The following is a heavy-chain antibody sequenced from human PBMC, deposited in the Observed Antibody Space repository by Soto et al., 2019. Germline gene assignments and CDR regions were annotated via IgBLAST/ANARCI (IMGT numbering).Heavy chain of an antibody. CDR3: ARHLLIRGRRDDVYAGMEV. J-gene: IGHJ6*02. V-gene: IGHV4-59*02. CDR2: IFDSGNT. D-gene: IGHD3-10*01. Sequence: QVQLQESGPGLVKPSETLALTCTVSGASVNSYYWSWIRQSPGKGLEWIGYIFDSGNTNYNPSLESHVTIRRDMSQSLLSLELTAMTAAESYVYYCARHLLIRGRRDDVYAGMEVWGQGTKVIVSS. CDR1: GASVNSYY.